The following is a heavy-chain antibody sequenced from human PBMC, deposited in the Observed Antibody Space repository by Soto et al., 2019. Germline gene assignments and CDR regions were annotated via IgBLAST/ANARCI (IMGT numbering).Heavy chain of an antibody. CDR1: GGSISSYY. D-gene: IGHD1-1*01. V-gene: IGHV4-59*08. CDR2: IYYSGST. Sequence: SETLSLTCTVSGGSISSYYWSWIRQPPGKGLEWIGYIYYSGSTNYNPSLKSRVTISVETSKNQFSLKLSSVTAADTAVYYCARPGKLDSDAFDIWGQGTMVTVSS. J-gene: IGHJ3*02. CDR3: ARPGKLDSDAFDI.